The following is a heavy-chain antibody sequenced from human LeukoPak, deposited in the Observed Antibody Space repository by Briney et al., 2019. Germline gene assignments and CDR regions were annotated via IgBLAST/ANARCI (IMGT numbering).Heavy chain of an antibody. CDR3: ARGFYDILTETYFFYGMDV. V-gene: IGHV1-18*01. CDR2: ISAYNGDT. J-gene: IGHJ6*02. Sequence: ASVTVSCKASGYPFTSYGITWVRQAPGQGLEWMGWISAYNGDTNYAQKFHGRVTMTTDTSTSTAFMELRSLRSDDTAVYYCARGFYDILTETYFFYGMDVWGQGTTVTVSS. D-gene: IGHD3-9*01. CDR1: GYPFTSYG.